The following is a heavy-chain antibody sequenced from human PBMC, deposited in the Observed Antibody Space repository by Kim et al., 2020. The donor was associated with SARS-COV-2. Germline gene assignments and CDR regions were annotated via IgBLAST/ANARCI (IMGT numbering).Heavy chain of an antibody. J-gene: IGHJ3*02. Sequence: GGSLRLSCAASGFTFSSYAMSWVRQAPGKGLEWVSAISGSGGSTYYADSVKGRFTISRDNSKNTLYLQMNSLRAEDTAVYYCATENYIVVVPAAIDAFDIWGQGTMVTVSS. CDR3: ATENYIVVVPAAIDAFDI. CDR2: ISGSGGST. D-gene: IGHD2-2*01. V-gene: IGHV3-23*01. CDR1: GFTFSSYA.